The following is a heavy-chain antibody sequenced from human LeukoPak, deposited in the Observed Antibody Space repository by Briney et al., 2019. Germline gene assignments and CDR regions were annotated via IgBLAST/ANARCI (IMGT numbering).Heavy chain of an antibody. CDR2: INPSGGST. D-gene: IGHD3-10*01. J-gene: IGHJ4*02. CDR1: GYTFTTYY. CDR3: ARDVYYYGSGSYYNPLGY. Sequence: GASVKVSCKASGYTFTTYYMHWVRQAPGHGLEWMGIINPSGGSTSYAQKFQGRVTVTRDTSTSTVYMELSSLRSEDTAVYYCARDVYYYGSGSYYNPLGYWGQGTLVTVSS. V-gene: IGHV1-46*01.